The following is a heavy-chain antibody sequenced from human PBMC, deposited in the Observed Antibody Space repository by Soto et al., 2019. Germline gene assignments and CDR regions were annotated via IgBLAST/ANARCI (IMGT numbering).Heavy chain of an antibody. CDR2: INTGTGNT. Sequence: SXKVSCKATGYIXSSYPIDLVRQAPGQRLEWMGWINTGTGNTKYSQNFQGRVTTTSDTSASTAYMELRSLRSEDTAVYYCARDKNGLGDYWGQGTLVTVSS. CDR1: GYIXSSYP. CDR3: ARDKNGLGDY. D-gene: IGHD1-1*01. V-gene: IGHV1-3*04. J-gene: IGHJ4*02.